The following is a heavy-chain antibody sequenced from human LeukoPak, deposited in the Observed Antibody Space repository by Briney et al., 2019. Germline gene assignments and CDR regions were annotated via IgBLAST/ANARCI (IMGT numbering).Heavy chain of an antibody. CDR1: GFTFGSYA. V-gene: IGHV3-30-3*01. Sequence: GGSLRLSCAASGFTFGSYAMHWVRQAPGKGLEWVAVISYDGSNKYYADSVKGRFTISRDNSKNTLYLQVNSLRAEDTAVYYCARDHNDILTGYLYYGMDVWGQGTTVTVSS. D-gene: IGHD3-9*01. J-gene: IGHJ6*02. CDR3: ARDHNDILTGYLYYGMDV. CDR2: ISYDGSNK.